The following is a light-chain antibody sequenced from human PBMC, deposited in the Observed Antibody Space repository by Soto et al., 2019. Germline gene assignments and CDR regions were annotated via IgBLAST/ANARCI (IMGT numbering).Light chain of an antibody. CDR3: LQDYNYPLT. CDR1: QGIRND. CDR2: AAS. Sequence: AIQMTQSPSSLSASVGDRVTITCRASQGIRNDLGWYQQRPGKAPKLLIYAASSLQSGVPSRFSVSGPGTDFTLTISSLQPEDFATHYCLQDYNYPLTFGGGTKVDIK. V-gene: IGKV1-6*01. J-gene: IGKJ4*01.